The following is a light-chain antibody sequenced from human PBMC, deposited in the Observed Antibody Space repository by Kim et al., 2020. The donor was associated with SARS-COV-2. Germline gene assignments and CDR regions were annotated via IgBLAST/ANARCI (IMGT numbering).Light chain of an antibody. Sequence: AIQMTQSPSSLSATVGDRVTITCRASQCIRNDVGWYQQKPGKAPKLLIYAASSLQSGVPSRFSGSGSGTDFTLTISSLQPEDFATYYYLRYYNYPYTFGQGTKLEI. J-gene: IGKJ2*01. CDR2: AAS. CDR1: QCIRND. V-gene: IGKV1-6*01. CDR3: LRYYNYPYT.